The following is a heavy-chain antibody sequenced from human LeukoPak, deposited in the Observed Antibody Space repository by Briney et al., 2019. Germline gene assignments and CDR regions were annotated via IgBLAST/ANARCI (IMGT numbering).Heavy chain of an antibody. CDR3: ARVPDIVLMVYAT. D-gene: IGHD2-8*01. Sequence: KSSGTLSLTCAVSGGSISSSNWWSWVRQPPGKGLEWIGEIYHSGSTNYNPSLKSRVTISVDKSKNQFSLKLSSVTAADTAVYYCARVPDIVLMVYATWGQGTLVIVSS. J-gene: IGHJ4*02. V-gene: IGHV4-4*02. CDR1: GGSISSSNW. CDR2: IYHSGST.